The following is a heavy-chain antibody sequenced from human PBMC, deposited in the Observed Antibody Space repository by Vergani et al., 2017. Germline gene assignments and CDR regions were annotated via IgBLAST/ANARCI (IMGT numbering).Heavy chain of an antibody. V-gene: IGHV3-48*01. CDR3: ARGTPGYQGGDRRFDP. CDR1: GFAFSSYS. Sequence: QLVESGGGLVQPRGSLRLSCAASGFAFSSYSMSWVRQAPGKGLEWVSFISSSSTTISYADSVKGRFTISRDNGEYSLYLQMNSLRAEDTAVYFCARGTPGYQGGDRRFDPWGQGTLVTVSS. D-gene: IGHD5-12*01. CDR2: ISSSSTTI. J-gene: IGHJ5*02.